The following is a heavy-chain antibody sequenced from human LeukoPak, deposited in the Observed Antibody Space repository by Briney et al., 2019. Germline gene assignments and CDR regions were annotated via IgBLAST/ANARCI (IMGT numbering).Heavy chain of an antibody. CDR1: GFTFDDYT. D-gene: IGHD3-10*01. J-gene: IGHJ4*02. V-gene: IGHV3-9*01. CDR3: VKDIGGDVIPWRFDY. CDR2: IAWNSGIT. Sequence: GGSLRLSCAASGFTFDDYTMHWVRQVPGKGLEWVSGIAWNSGITGYADSVKGRFTISRDNAKNSLSLQMNSLRAEDTAFYYCVKDIGGDVIPWRFDYWGQGTLVTVSS.